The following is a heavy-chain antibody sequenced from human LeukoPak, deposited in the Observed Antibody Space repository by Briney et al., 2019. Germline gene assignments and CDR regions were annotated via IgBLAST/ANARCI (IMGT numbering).Heavy chain of an antibody. V-gene: IGHV5-10-1*01. CDR2: IDPSDSYT. D-gene: IGHD2/OR15-2a*01. Sequence: GESLQISCQGSGYSFTSYWISWVRQMPGEGLEWMGRIDPSDSYTNYSPSFQGHVTISADKSISTAYLQWSSLKASDTAMYYCASQGTLFDYWGQGTLVTVSS. CDR3: ASQGTLFDY. CDR1: GYSFTSYW. J-gene: IGHJ4*02.